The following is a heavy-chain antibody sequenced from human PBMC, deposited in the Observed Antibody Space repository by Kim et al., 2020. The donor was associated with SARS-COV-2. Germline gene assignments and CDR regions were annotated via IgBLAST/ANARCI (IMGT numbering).Heavy chain of an antibody. D-gene: IGHD5-12*01. V-gene: IGHV3-15*01. Sequence: YAAPVKGRFTISRDDSKNTLYLQMNSLKTEDTAVYYCTTASRATPQSRGYWGQGTLVTVSS. J-gene: IGHJ4*02. CDR3: TTASRATPQSRGY.